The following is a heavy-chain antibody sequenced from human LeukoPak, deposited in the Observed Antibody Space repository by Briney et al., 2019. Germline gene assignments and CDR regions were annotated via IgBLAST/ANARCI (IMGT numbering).Heavy chain of an antibody. CDR1: GGSISSYY. D-gene: IGHD6-19*01. CDR3: ARGYSGCTDNWFDP. J-gene: IGHJ5*02. Sequence: PSETLSLTCTVSGGSISSYYWSWIRQTPGKGLEWIGYIYYSGSTNYNPSLKSRVTISVDTSKNQFSLKLSSVTAADTAVYYCARGYSGCTDNWFDPWGQGTLVTVSS. V-gene: IGHV4-59*01. CDR2: IYYSGST.